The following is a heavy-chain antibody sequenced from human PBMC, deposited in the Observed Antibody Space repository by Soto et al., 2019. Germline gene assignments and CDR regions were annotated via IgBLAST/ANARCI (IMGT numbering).Heavy chain of an antibody. Sequence: GGSLRLSCAASGFTFSSYGMHWVRQAPGKGLEWVAVIWYDGSNKYYADSVKGRFTISRDNSKNTLYLQMNSLRAEDTAVYYCAREISSSGWTSYYYYGMDVWGQGTTVTVSS. J-gene: IGHJ6*02. CDR3: AREISSSGWTSYYYYGMDV. CDR2: IWYDGSNK. V-gene: IGHV3-33*01. CDR1: GFTFSSYG. D-gene: IGHD6-19*01.